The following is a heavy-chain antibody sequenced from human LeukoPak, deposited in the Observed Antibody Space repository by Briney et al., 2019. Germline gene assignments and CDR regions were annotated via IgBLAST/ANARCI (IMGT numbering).Heavy chain of an antibody. CDR3: ARAGRIGETSDFDY. CDR2: INPNSGGT. Sequence: ASVKVSCKASGYTFTGYYMHWVRQAPGQGLEWMGWINPNSGGTNYAQKFQGWVTMTRDTSISTAYMELSSLRSEDTAVYYCARAGRIGETSDFDYWGQGTLVTVSP. CDR1: GYTFTGYY. J-gene: IGHJ4*02. D-gene: IGHD3-10*01. V-gene: IGHV1-2*04.